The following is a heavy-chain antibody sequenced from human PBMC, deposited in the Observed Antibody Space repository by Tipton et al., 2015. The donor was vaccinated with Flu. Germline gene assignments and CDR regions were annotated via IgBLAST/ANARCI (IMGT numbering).Heavy chain of an antibody. CDR2: INHSGTT. CDR3: ARRSSGQYLDGFDM. CDR1: GGSFSAYY. D-gene: IGHD6-19*01. V-gene: IGHV4-34*01. J-gene: IGHJ3*02. Sequence: TLSLTCAVYGGSFSAYYWSWIRQPPGKGLEWVGEINHSGTTNYNPSLTSRVTISVDTPKNQFSLKLTSVTAADTAVYYCARRSSGQYLDGFDMWSLGTMVTVSS.